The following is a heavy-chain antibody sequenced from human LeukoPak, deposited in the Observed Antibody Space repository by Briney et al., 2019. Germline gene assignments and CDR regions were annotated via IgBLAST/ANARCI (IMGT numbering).Heavy chain of an antibody. CDR2: ISYDGSNK. CDR1: GFTFSSYA. V-gene: IGHV3-30-3*01. J-gene: IGHJ4*02. Sequence: GGSLRLSCAASGFTFSSYAMHWVRQAPGKGLEWVVVISYDGSNKDYADSVKGRFTISRDNSKNTLYLQMNRLRAEDTAVYYCARAYYDSSGYDYWGQGTLVTVSS. D-gene: IGHD3-22*01. CDR3: ARAYYDSSGYDY.